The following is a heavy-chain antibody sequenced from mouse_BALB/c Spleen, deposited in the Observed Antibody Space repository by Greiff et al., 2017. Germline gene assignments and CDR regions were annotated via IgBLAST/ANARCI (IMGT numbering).Heavy chain of an antibody. CDR2: IWSDGST. J-gene: IGHJ4*01. V-gene: IGHV2-6-2*01. CDR1: GFSLTSYG. Sequence: VQLQESGPDLVAPSQSLSITCTVSGFSLTSYGVHWVRQPPGKGLEWLVVIWSDGSTTYNSALKSRLSISKDNSKSQVFLKMNSLQTDDTAMYYCARQDDYVFYAMDYWGQGTSVTVSS. CDR3: ARQDDYVFYAMDY. D-gene: IGHD2-4*01.